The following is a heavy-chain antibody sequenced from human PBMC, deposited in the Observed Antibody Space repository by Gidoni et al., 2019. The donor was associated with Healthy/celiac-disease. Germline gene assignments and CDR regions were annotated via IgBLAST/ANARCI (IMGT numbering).Heavy chain of an antibody. CDR2: ISGSGGST. D-gene: IGHD3-22*01. Sequence: EVQLLESGGGLVQPGGSLRLSCAASGFTFSSYAMSWVRQAPGKGLEGVSAISGSGGSTYYADSVKGRFTISRDNSKNTLYLQMNSLRAEDTAVYYCAKGSRGYYDSSGSPVRGAFDIWGQGTMVTVSS. CDR1: GFTFSSYA. J-gene: IGHJ3*02. CDR3: AKGSRGYYDSSGSPVRGAFDI. V-gene: IGHV3-23*01.